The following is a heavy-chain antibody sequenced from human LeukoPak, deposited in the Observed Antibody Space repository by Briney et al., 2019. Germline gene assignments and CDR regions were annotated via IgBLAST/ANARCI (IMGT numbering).Heavy chain of an antibody. D-gene: IGHD3-22*01. CDR1: GFTFNDYA. J-gene: IGHJ3*02. Sequence: SGRSLRLSCAASGFTFNDYAMYWVRQAPGKGLEWVSGINWNNDNIGYADSVKGRFTISRDDAKNSLFLQMNSLRAEDTALYYCARASYYYDTTGLGAVDIWGQGTMVTVSS. V-gene: IGHV3-9*01. CDR2: INWNNDNI. CDR3: ARASYYYDTTGLGAVDI.